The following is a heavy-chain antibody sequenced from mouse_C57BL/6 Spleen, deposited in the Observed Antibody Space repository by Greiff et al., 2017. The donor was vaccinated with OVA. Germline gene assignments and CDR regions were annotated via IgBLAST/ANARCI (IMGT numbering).Heavy chain of an antibody. CDR3: ARSPYGNYAPTAWFAY. Sequence: VQLQQSDAELVKPGASVKISCKVSGYTFTDPTIHWMKQRPEPGLEWIGYIYPRDGSTKYNEKFKGKATLTADKSSSTAYMQLNSLTSEDSAVYFCARSPYGNYAPTAWFAYWGQGTLVTVSA. J-gene: IGHJ3*01. V-gene: IGHV1-78*01. CDR2: IYPRDGST. CDR1: GYTFTDPT. D-gene: IGHD2-1*01.